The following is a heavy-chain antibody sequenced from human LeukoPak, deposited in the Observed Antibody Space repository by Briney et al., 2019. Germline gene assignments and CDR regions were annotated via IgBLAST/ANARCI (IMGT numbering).Heavy chain of an antibody. D-gene: IGHD2-8*01. J-gene: IGHJ4*02. CDR1: GGSISSGGYY. V-gene: IGHV4-39*07. Sequence: SETLSLTCTVSGGSISSGGYYWSWLRQPPGKGLEWIAEINHRGSTHYNPSLKSRVNISADTSKSQFSLNLDSVTAADTAVYYCARSWAGMYYPFYYFDYWGQGSLVTVSS. CDR3: ARSWAGMYYPFYYFDY. CDR2: INHRGST.